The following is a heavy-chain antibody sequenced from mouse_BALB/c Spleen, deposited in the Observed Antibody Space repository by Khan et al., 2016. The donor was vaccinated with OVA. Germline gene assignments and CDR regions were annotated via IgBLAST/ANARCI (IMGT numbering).Heavy chain of an antibody. CDR2: INPSSGYT. CDR3: AKEGAYYGNDGWFAY. J-gene: IGHJ3*01. Sequence: QVQLKESGAELARPGASVKMSCKASGYTFTTYTMHWVKQRPGQGLEWIGYINPSSGYTNYNQKFKGKATLTADKSSSTAYMQLNSLTSEDSAVYYCAKEGAYYGNDGWFAYWGQGTLVTVSA. V-gene: IGHV1-4*01. CDR1: GYTFTTYT. D-gene: IGHD2-9*01.